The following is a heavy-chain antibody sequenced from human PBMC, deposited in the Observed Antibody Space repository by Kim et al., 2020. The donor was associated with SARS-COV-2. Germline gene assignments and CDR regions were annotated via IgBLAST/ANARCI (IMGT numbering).Heavy chain of an antibody. Sequence: GGSLRLSCAASGFTFSSYGMHWVRQAPGKGLEWVAVISYDGSNKYYADSVKGRFTISRDNSKNTLYLQMNRLRAEDTAVYYCARGSLWFGELFDWFDPWG. CDR1: GFTFSSYG. CDR2: ISYDGSNK. D-gene: IGHD3-10*01. J-gene: IGHJ5*02. CDR3: ARGSLWFGELFDWFDP. V-gene: IGHV3-33*05.